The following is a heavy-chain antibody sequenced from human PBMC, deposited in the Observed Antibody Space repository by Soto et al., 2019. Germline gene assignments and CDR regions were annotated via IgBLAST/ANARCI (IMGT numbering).Heavy chain of an antibody. Sequence: EVQLLESGGGLVQPGGSLRLSCAASGFTFSSYAMSWVRQAPGKGLEWVSAISGSGGSTYYADSVKGRFTISRDNSKNTLYLQMNSLRAEDTAVYYCAKDQGIAAAGTFPNWFAPWGQGTLVTVSS. CDR1: GFTFSSYA. CDR3: AKDQGIAAAGTFPNWFAP. V-gene: IGHV3-23*01. CDR2: ISGSGGST. J-gene: IGHJ5*02. D-gene: IGHD6-13*01.